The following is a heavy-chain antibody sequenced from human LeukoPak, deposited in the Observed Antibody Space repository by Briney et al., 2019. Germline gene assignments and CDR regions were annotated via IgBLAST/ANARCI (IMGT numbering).Heavy chain of an antibody. J-gene: IGHJ6*03. CDR1: GGSISSSSYY. CDR2: IYYSGST. CDR3: AIGLAGAAMEGPSFYYDYMDV. V-gene: IGHV4-39*01. Sequence: KPSETLSLTCTVSGGSISSSSYYWGWIRQPPGKGLEWIGSIYYSGSTYYNPSLKSRVTISVDTSKNQFSLKLSSVTAADTAVYYCAIGLAGAAMEGPSFYYDYMDVWGKGTTVTVSS. D-gene: IGHD5-18*01.